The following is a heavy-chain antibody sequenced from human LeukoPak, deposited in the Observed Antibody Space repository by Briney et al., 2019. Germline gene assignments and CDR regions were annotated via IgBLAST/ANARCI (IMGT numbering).Heavy chain of an antibody. D-gene: IGHD3-9*01. J-gene: IGHJ4*02. CDR1: GFTFSSYG. V-gene: IGHV3-23*01. CDR3: AKENYDILTGYRYFDY. CDR2: ISGSGGST. Sequence: GGSLRLSCAASGFTFSSYGMSWVRQAPGKGLEWVSAISGSGGSTYYADSVKGRFTISRDNSKNTLYLQMNSLRAEDTAVYYCAKENYDILTGYRYFDYWGQGTLVTVSS.